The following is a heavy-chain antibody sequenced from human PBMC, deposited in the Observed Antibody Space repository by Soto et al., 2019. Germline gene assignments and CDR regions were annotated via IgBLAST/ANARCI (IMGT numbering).Heavy chain of an antibody. CDR3: ARESTGSYISWIDP. CDR1: GFTFSSYG. J-gene: IGHJ5*02. D-gene: IGHD3-10*01. Sequence: QVQLVESGGGVVQPGRSLRLSCAASGFTFSSYGMHWVRQAPGKGLEWVAVIWYDGSNKYYADSVKGRFTISRDNSKNTLYLQMNSLRPEDTAVYYCARESTGSYISWIDPWGQGTLVTVSS. CDR2: IWYDGSNK. V-gene: IGHV3-33*01.